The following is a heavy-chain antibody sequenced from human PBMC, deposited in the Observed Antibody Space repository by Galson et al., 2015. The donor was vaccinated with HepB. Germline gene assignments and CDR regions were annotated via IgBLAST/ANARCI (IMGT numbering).Heavy chain of an antibody. D-gene: IGHD3-10*01. Sequence: SLRLSCAASGFTFSSYAMSWVRQAPGKGLEWVSAISGSGGSTYYADSVKGRFTISRDNSKNTLYLQMNSLRAEDTAVYYCAKVPRREIWFGELLAWFDPWGQGTLVTVSS. V-gene: IGHV3-23*01. CDR1: GFTFSSYA. J-gene: IGHJ5*02. CDR3: AKVPRREIWFGELLAWFDP. CDR2: ISGSGGST.